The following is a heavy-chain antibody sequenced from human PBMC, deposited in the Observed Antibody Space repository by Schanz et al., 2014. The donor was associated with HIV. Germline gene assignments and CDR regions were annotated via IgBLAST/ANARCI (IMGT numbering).Heavy chain of an antibody. CDR1: GFTFTDNY. D-gene: IGHD3-10*01. CDR2: ISVNGATR. J-gene: IGHJ4*02. Sequence: ESGGSLVQPGGSLRLSCAASGFTFTDNYMSWIRQAPGKGLEWLSYISVNGATREYADSVKGRFTISRDNARTSLYLQMNSLRAEDTAVYYCARVFGRTYGLPDYWGQGTLVTVSS. CDR3: ARVFGRTYGLPDY. V-gene: IGHV3-11*01.